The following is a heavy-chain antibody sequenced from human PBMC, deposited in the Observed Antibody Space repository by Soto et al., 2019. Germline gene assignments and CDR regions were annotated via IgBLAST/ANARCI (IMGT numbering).Heavy chain of an antibody. Sequence: GGSLRLSCAASGFPFEDYAMHWVRQVLGKGLEWVSSISWNSGNIGYADSVKGRFTTSRDNAKNSLYLQMNSLRPEDTALYYCVRSKGGYSYGTPFDYWGQGTLVTVSS. D-gene: IGHD5-18*01. CDR3: VRSKGGYSYGTPFDY. CDR2: ISWNSGNI. CDR1: GFPFEDYA. J-gene: IGHJ4*02. V-gene: IGHV3-9*01.